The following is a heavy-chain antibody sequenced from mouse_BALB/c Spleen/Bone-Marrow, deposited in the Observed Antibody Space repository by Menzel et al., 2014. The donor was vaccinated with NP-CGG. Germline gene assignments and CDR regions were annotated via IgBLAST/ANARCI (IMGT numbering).Heavy chain of an antibody. D-gene: IGHD1-1*01. V-gene: IGHV3-2*02. CDR1: GYSITNDYA. CDR3: ARSGGSGFFYYFDY. CDR2: IAYGGIT. J-gene: IGHJ2*01. Sequence: VQLKHSGPGLVKPSQSLSLTCTVTGYSITNDYAWNWIRQFPGNKLEWMGYIAYGGITRYNPSLKSRISITRDTSKNQFFLQLNSVTPEDTATYYCARSGGSGFFYYFDYWGQGTALTVPS.